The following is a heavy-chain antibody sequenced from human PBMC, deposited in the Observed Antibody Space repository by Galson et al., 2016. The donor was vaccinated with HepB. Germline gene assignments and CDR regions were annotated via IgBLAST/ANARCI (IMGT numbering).Heavy chain of an antibody. CDR2: ITWNSNKM. CDR1: GFTFDDYA. CDR3: AKDMISSGSYYGFDY. J-gene: IGHJ4*02. Sequence: SLRLSCAASGFTFDDYAMHWVRQAPGKGLEWVSGITWNSNKMDYADSVKGRFTVSRDNARMSVFLQMDSLRAEDTALYCCAKDMISSGSYYGFDYWGQGTPVTVSS. V-gene: IGHV3-9*01. D-gene: IGHD1-26*01.